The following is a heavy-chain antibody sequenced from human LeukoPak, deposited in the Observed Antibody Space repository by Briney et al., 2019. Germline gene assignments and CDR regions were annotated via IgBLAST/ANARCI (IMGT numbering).Heavy chain of an antibody. CDR2: INWNGGST. CDR1: GFTFDDYG. Sequence: GGSLRLSCAASGFTFDDYGMSWVRRAPRKGLEWVSGINWNGGSTGYADSVKGRFTISRDNAKNSLYLQMNSLRAEDTALYHCARTISGIAVAGDGFDYWGQGTLVTVSS. D-gene: IGHD6-19*01. V-gene: IGHV3-20*01. J-gene: IGHJ4*02. CDR3: ARTISGIAVAGDGFDY.